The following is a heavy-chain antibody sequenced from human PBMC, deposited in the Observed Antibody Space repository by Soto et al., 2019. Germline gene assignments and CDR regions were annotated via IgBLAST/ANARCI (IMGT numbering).Heavy chain of an antibody. CDR2: INTGNDNT. J-gene: IGHJ4*02. V-gene: IGHV1-3*04. CDR3: ARGNQELDY. Sequence: ASVKVSCKTSGYTFTSYVIHWVRQAPGQRLEWMGWINTGNDNTIYSQNFQGRVTITRDTSASTAYLELSSLKSEDTAVYYCARGNQELDYWGQGALVTVS. CDR1: GYTFTSYV. D-gene: IGHD1-1*01.